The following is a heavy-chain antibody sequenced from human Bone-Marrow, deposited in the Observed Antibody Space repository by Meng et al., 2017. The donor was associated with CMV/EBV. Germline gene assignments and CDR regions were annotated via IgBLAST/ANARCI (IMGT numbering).Heavy chain of an antibody. CDR1: GGTFSSYT. V-gene: IGHV1-69*02. CDR3: ARGQVQCSSRSCYDYSYSGMDV. J-gene: IGHJ6*02. Sequence: SVKVSCKASGGTFSSYTISWVRQAPGQGLEWMGRIIPILGIANYAQKFQGRVTITADKSTSTAYMELSSLRSEDTAVYYCARGQVQCSSRSCYDYSYSGMDVWGQGTTVTVSS. CDR2: IIPILGIA. D-gene: IGHD2-2*01.